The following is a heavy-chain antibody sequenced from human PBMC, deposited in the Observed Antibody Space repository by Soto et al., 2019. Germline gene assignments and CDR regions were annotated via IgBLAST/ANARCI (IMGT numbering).Heavy chain of an antibody. D-gene: IGHD2-15*01. CDR3: ARVRDIVVVVAASNWFDP. Sequence: ASVKVSCKASGYTFTSYGISWVRQAPGQGLEWMGWISAYNGNTNYAQKLQGRVTMTTDTSTSTAYMELRSLRSDDTAVYYCARVRDIVVVVAASNWFDPWGQGTLVTVYS. CDR2: ISAYNGNT. CDR1: GYTFTSYG. J-gene: IGHJ5*02. V-gene: IGHV1-18*04.